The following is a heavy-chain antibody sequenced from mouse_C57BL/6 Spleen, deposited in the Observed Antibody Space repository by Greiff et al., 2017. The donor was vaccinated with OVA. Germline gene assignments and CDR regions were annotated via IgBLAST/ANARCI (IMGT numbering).Heavy chain of an antibody. J-gene: IGHJ2*01. CDR2: ISDGGSYT. Sequence: DVKLVESGGGLVKPGGSLKLSCAASGFTFSSYAMSWVRQTPEKRLEWVATISDGGSYTYYPDNVKGRFTISRDNAKNNLYLQMSHLKSEDTAMYYCARDPDYYGSSLDYWGQGTTLTVSS. CDR1: GFTFSSYA. V-gene: IGHV5-4*01. D-gene: IGHD1-1*01. CDR3: ARDPDYYGSSLDY.